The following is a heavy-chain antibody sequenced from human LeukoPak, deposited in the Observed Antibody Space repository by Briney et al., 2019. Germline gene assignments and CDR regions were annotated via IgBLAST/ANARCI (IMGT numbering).Heavy chain of an antibody. D-gene: IGHD6-19*01. CDR2: IWYDGSNK. J-gene: IGHJ5*02. V-gene: IGHV3-33*01. CDR1: GFTFSSYG. CDR3: ARVSGSSGWYWFDP. Sequence: GRSLRLSCAASGFTFSSYGMHWVRQAPGKGLEWVAVIWYDGSNKYYADSVKGRFTISRDNSENTLYLQMNSLRAEDTAVYYCARVSGSSGWYWFDPWGQGTLVTVSS.